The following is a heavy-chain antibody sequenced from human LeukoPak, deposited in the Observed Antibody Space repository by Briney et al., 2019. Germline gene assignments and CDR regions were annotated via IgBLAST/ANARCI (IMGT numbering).Heavy chain of an antibody. CDR1: GGSFSGYY. J-gene: IGHJ4*02. V-gene: IGHV4-34*01. Sequence: SETLSLTCAVCGGSFSGYYWSWIRQPPGKGLEWIGEINHSGSTNYNPSLKSRVTISVDTSKNQFSLKLSSVTAADTAVYYCARYPDVGIAAACLYYFDYWGQGTLVTVSS. CDR3: ARYPDVGIAAACLYYFDY. D-gene: IGHD6-13*01. CDR2: INHSGST.